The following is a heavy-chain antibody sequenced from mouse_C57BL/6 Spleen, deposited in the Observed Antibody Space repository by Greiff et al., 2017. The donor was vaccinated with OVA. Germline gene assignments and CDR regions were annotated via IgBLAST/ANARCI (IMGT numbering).Heavy chain of an antibody. CDR1: GYTFTSYG. V-gene: IGHV1-81*01. D-gene: IGHD2-3*01. J-gene: IGHJ2*01. CDR2: IYPRSGNT. CDR3: AREVDGYFLRDY. Sequence: QVQLQQSGAELARPGASVKLSCKASGYTFTSYGISWVKQRPGQGLEWIGEIYPRSGNTYYNEKFKGKATLTADKSSSTAYMELRSLTSEDSAVYFCAREVDGYFLRDYWGQGTTLTVSS.